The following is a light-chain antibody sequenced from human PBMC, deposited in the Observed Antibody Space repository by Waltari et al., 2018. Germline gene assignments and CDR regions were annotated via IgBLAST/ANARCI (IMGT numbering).Light chain of an antibody. CDR1: PSNIGKHY. J-gene: IGLJ2*01. Sequence: QSVLTQPPSVSAAPGRKVTIPCSGSPSNIGKHYDPWYQQVPGAAPKVFIYETEKRPSGIPDRFSGSKSGTSASLGITGLQTGDEAAYYCGTWDNNLSALVFGGGTKLTVL. V-gene: IGLV1-51*02. CDR3: GTWDNNLSALV. CDR2: ETE.